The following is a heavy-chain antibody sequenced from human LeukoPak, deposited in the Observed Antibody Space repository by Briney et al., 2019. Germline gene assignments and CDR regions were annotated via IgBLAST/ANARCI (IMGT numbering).Heavy chain of an antibody. CDR1: GLTFSRYW. CDR2: IKEDGSKM. J-gene: IGHJ4*02. Sequence: PGGSLRLSCVGSGLTFSRYWMSWVRQAPGKGLEWVANIKEDGSKMYYVDSVEGRFTISRYNAKNSLYLQMNSLRVEDTAVYYCAIDPTVTTCGYFVSWGQGILLTVSS. CDR3: AIDPTVTTCGYFVS. V-gene: IGHV3-7*01. D-gene: IGHD4-17*01.